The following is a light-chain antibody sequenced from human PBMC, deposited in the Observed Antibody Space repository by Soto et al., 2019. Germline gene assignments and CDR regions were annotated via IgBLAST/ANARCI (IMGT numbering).Light chain of an antibody. CDR3: ATWDDSLNGPV. Sequence: QPVLTQPPSASGTPGQRVTISCSGSSSNIGSNTVNWYQHLPGTAPKLLIYGNNQRPSGVPDRFSGSKSGTSASLAISGLQSDDEADYYCATWDDSLNGPVFGGGTKVTVL. V-gene: IGLV1-44*01. J-gene: IGLJ2*01. CDR2: GNN. CDR1: SSNIGSNT.